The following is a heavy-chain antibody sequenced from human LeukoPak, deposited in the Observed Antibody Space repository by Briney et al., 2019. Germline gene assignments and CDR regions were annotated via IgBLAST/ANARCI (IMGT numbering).Heavy chain of an antibody. CDR3: ARGSEGATLDY. J-gene: IGHJ4*02. Sequence: SETLSLTCAVYGGSFSGYYWSWIRQPPGKGLEWIGEINHSGSTNYNPSLKSRVTISVDTSKSQFSLKLSSVTAADTAVYYCARGSEGATLDYWGQGTLVTVSS. V-gene: IGHV4-34*01. CDR2: INHSGST. CDR1: GGSFSGYY. D-gene: IGHD1-26*01.